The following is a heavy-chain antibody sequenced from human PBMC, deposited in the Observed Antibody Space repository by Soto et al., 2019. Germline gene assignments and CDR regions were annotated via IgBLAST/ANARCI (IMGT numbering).Heavy chain of an antibody. CDR3: ARDFVVGGPTINYYYGMDV. V-gene: IGHV3-9*01. CDR1: GFTFDDYA. Sequence: PGGSLRLSCAASGFTFDDYAMHWVRQAPGKGLEWVSGISWNSVSIGYADSVKGRFTISRDNSKNTLYLQMNSLGAEDTAVYYCARDFVVGGPTINYYYGMDVWGQGTTVTVSS. J-gene: IGHJ6*02. CDR2: ISWNSVSI. D-gene: IGHD2-15*01.